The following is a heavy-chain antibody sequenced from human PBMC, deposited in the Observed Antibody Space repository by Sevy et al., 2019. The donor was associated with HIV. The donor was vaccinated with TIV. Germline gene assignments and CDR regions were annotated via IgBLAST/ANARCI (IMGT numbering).Heavy chain of an antibody. CDR3: ARGSDYGSGRQGWFDP. CDR2: ISYDGSNK. J-gene: IGHJ5*02. D-gene: IGHD3-10*01. Sequence: GSLRLSCAASGFTFSSYAMHWVRQAPGKGLEWVAVISYDGSNKYYADSVKGRFTISRDNSKNTLYLQMNSLRAEDTAVYYCARGSDYGSGRQGWFDPWGQGTLVTVSS. CDR1: GFTFSSYA. V-gene: IGHV3-30-3*01.